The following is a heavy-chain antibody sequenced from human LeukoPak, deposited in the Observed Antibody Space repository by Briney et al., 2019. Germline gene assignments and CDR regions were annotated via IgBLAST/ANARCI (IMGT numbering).Heavy chain of an antibody. CDR2: IRSSSSYI. D-gene: IGHD2-21*02. V-gene: IGHV3-21*01. Sequence: GGSLRLSCAASGFTFSSYSMNWVRQAPGKGLEWVSSIRSSSSYIYYADSVKGRFTISRDNAKNSLYLQMNSLRAEDTAVYYCARGVTLYYGMDVWGQGTTVTVSS. CDR1: GFTFSSYS. CDR3: ARGVTLYYGMDV. J-gene: IGHJ6*02.